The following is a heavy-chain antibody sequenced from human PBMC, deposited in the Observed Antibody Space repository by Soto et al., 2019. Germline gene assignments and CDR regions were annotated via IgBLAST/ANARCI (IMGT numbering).Heavy chain of an antibody. CDR1: GFTFSSYA. D-gene: IGHD5-18*01. CDR3: AKAGGEYSYGPYYFDY. CDR2: ISGSGGST. J-gene: IGHJ4*02. V-gene: IGHV3-23*01. Sequence: GGSLRLSCAASGFTFSSYAMSWVRQAPGKGLEWVSAISGSGGSTYYADSVKGRFTISRDNSKNTLYLQMNSLRAEDTAVYYCAKAGGEYSYGPYYFDYWGQGTMVTVSS.